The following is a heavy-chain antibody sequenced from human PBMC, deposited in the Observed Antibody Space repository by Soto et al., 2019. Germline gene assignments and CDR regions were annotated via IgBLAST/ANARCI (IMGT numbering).Heavy chain of an antibody. Sequence: EVQLVESGGGLVQPGGSLRLSCAASGFTVSSNYMSWVRQAPGKGLEWISVIYSGGSTYYADSVKGRFTISRDNSNNTVYLQMNSLRAEDTAVYYCARDPGGEFDLWGRGTLVKVSS. CDR1: GFTVSSNY. V-gene: IGHV3-66*01. CDR2: IYSGGST. D-gene: IGHD3-10*01. J-gene: IGHJ2*01. CDR3: ARDPGGEFDL.